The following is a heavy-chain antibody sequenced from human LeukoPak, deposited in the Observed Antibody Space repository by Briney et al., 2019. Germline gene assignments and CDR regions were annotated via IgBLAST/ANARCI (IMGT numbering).Heavy chain of an antibody. J-gene: IGHJ4*02. CDR2: INPNSGGT. CDR1: GYTFTGYY. D-gene: IGHD3-10*01. Sequence: ASVNVSCKASGYTFTGYYMHWVRQAPGQGLEWMGRINPNSGGTNYAQKFQGRVTMTRDTSISTAYMELSRLRSDDTAVYYCARDRGRSKPFDYWGQGTLVTVSS. CDR3: ARDRGRSKPFDY. V-gene: IGHV1-2*06.